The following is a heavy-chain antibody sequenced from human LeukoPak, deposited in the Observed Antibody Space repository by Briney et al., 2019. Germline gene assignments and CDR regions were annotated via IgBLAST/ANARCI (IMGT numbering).Heavy chain of an antibody. CDR3: ATSGGGAWDY. CDR1: GYTLTELS. J-gene: IGHJ4*02. Sequence: GASVKVSCKVPGYTLTELSMHWVRQAPGKGLEWMGGFDPEDGETIYAQKFQGRVTMTEGTSTDTAYMELSSLGSEDTAVFYCATSGGGAWDYWGQGTLVTVSS. CDR2: FDPEDGET. D-gene: IGHD3-16*01. V-gene: IGHV1-24*01.